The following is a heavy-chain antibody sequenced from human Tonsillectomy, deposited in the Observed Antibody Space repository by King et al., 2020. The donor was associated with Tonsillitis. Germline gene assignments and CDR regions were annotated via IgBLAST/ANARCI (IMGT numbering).Heavy chain of an antibody. CDR2: ISGYNGNT. CDR1: GDSFTSYG. V-gene: IGHV1-18*01. D-gene: IGHD1-1*01. J-gene: IGHJ5*02. Sequence: QLVQSGAEETKPGAAVKVSCKTSGDSFTSYGITWVRQAPGQGLEWMGWISGYNGNTNYAQKLQGRVTMTTDTSTSTAYMELRSLRSDDTAVYYCASTRQVRLNGVDWCVPWGQGTRVTVSS. CDR3: ASTRQVRLNGVDWCVP.